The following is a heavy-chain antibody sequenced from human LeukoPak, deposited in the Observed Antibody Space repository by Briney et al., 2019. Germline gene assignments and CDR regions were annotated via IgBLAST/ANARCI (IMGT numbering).Heavy chain of an antibody. D-gene: IGHD6-13*01. CDR3: ARNTIAAAD. CDR2: IKQDGSEK. CDR1: GFTLSSYW. Sequence: GGSLRLSCAASGFTLSSYWMSWVRQAPGKGLEWVANIKQDGSEKYYVDSVKGRFTISRDNAKNSLYLQMNSLRAEDTAVYYCARNTIAAADWGQGTLVTVSS. V-gene: IGHV3-7*03. J-gene: IGHJ4*02.